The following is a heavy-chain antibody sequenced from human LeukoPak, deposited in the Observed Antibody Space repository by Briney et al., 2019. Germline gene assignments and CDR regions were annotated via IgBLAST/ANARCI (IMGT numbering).Heavy chain of an antibody. J-gene: IGHJ5*02. CDR3: ARGHYDILTGYYLNWFDP. Sequence: ASVKVSCKASGYTFTSYAMNWVRQATGQGLEWMGWMNPNSGNTGYAQKFQGRVTITRNTSISTAYMELSSLRSEDTAVYYCARGHYDILTGYYLNWFDPWGQGTLVAVSS. V-gene: IGHV1-8*03. CDR2: MNPNSGNT. CDR1: GYTFTSYA. D-gene: IGHD3-9*01.